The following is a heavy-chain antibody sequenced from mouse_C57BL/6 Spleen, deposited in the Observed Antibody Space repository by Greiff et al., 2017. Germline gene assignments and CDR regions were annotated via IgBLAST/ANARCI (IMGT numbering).Heavy chain of an antibody. J-gene: IGHJ4*01. CDR3: ARSGTTVVYYYAMDY. D-gene: IGHD1-1*01. CDR1: GYTFTSYW. CDR2: IHPNSGST. V-gene: IGHV1-64*01. Sequence: QVQLQQPGAELVKPGASVKLSCKASGYTFTSYWMHWVKQRPGQGLEWIGMIHPNSGSTNYNEKFKSKATLTVDKSSSTAYMQLSSLTSEDSAVYYGARSGTTVVYYYAMDYWGQGTSVTVSS.